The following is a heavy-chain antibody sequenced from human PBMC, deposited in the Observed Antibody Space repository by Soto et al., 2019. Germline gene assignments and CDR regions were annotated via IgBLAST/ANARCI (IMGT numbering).Heavy chain of an antibody. D-gene: IGHD1-26*01. CDR1: GFIVSNSY. J-gene: IGHJ5*02. V-gene: IGHV3-53*01. CDR2: LYSGGTT. Sequence: LRLSCAASGFIVSNSYMSWVRQAPGKGLEWVSILYSGGTTYYADSVKGRFTFSRDNAANTVFLQMNNLRVEDTAVYYCVRDRGGSYWLDPWGQGTLVTVSS. CDR3: VRDRGGSYWLDP.